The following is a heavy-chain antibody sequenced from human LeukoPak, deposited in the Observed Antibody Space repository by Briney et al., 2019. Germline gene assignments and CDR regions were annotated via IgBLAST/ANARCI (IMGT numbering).Heavy chain of an antibody. CDR1: GFTFSSYA. CDR2: ISYDGSNK. J-gene: IGHJ4*02. V-gene: IGHV3-30*04. Sequence: PGGSLRLSCAASGFTFSSYAMHWVRQAPGKGLEWVAVISYDGSNKYYADSVKGRFTISRDNSKNTLYLQMNSLRAEDTAVYYCARGDYGDRGYFDYWGQGTLVTVSS. D-gene: IGHD4-17*01. CDR3: ARGDYGDRGYFDY.